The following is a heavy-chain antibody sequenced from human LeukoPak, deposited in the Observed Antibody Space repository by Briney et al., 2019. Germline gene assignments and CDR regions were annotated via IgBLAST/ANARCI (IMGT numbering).Heavy chain of an antibody. D-gene: IGHD3-9*01. V-gene: IGHV3-48*03. J-gene: IGHJ4*02. Sequence: EGSLRLSCAASGFTFSSYEMNWVRQAPGKGLEWVSYISSSGSTIYYADSVKGRFTISRDNAKNSLYLQMNSLRAEDTAVYYCARGGRYFDWLLGYWGQGTLVTVSS. CDR2: ISSSGSTI. CDR1: GFTFSSYE. CDR3: ARGGRYFDWLLGY.